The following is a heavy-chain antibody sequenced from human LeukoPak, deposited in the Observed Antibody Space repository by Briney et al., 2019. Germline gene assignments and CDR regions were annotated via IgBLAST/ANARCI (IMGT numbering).Heavy chain of an antibody. Sequence: SETLSLTCAVHLGSLSGHYWTSLRQPPGKGLERIGEIKHKRRTTYATSLKSRVSISVDPSKNQLSLKLSAVTAADTAMYYCAREARGLFYWGQGTLVTVSS. CDR2: IKHKRRT. D-gene: IGHD3/OR15-3a*01. J-gene: IGHJ4*02. CDR3: AREARGLFY. V-gene: IGHV4-34*01. CDR1: LGSLSGHY.